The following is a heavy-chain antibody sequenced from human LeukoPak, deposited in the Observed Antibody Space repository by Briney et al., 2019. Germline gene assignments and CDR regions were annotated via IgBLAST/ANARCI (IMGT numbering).Heavy chain of an antibody. V-gene: IGHV3-23*01. Sequence: PGGSLRLSCAASGFTFSSYAMSWVRQAPGKGLEWVSAISGSGGSTYYADSVKGRFTISRDSSKNTLYLQMNSLRAEDTAVYYCAKDQLGFGELFIPYFDYWGQGTLVTVSS. CDR2: ISGSGGST. CDR3: AKDQLGFGELFIPYFDY. D-gene: IGHD3-10*01. J-gene: IGHJ4*02. CDR1: GFTFSSYA.